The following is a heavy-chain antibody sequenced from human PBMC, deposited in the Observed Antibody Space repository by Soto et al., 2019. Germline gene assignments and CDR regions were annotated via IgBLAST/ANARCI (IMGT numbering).Heavy chain of an antibody. CDR2: MNPNSGNT. V-gene: IGHV1-8*01. Sequence: QVQLVQSGAEVKKPGASVKVSCKASGYTFTSYDINWVRQATGQGLEWMGWMNPNSGNTGYAQKFQGRGTIHKNTSISTAYMELSSLRSEETAVYYWATDSSSWYRGGAFDIWGQGTMVTVSS. CDR1: GYTFTSYD. D-gene: IGHD6-13*01. J-gene: IGHJ3*02. CDR3: ATDSSSWYRGGAFDI.